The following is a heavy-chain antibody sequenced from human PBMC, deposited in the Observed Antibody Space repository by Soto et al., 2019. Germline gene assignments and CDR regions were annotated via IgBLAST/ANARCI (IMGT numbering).Heavy chain of an antibody. CDR1: GFTFSNAW. Sequence: PGGSLRLSCAASGFTFSNAWMSWVRQAPGKGLEWVGRIKSKTDGGTTDYAAPVKGRFTISRDDSKNTLYLQMNSLKTEDTAVFYCTTFESLGLFGPPGPALDYWGQGTLVTVSS. CDR3: TTFESLGLFGPPGPALDY. J-gene: IGHJ4*02. CDR2: IKSKTDGGTT. D-gene: IGHD3-3*01. V-gene: IGHV3-15*01.